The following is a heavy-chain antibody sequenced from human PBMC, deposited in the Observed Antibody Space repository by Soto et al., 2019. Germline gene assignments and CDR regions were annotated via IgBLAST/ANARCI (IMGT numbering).Heavy chain of an antibody. CDR3: ARDFGGSGSYYPLAFDI. V-gene: IGHV3-7*01. J-gene: IGHJ3*02. Sequence: EGSLRLSCAASGFTFSSYWMSWVRQAPGKGLEWVANIKQDGSEKYYVDSVKGRFTISRDNAKNSLYLQMNSLRAEDTAVYYCARDFGGSGSYYPLAFDIWGQGTMVTVSS. CDR1: GFTFSSYW. D-gene: IGHD3-10*01. CDR2: IKQDGSEK.